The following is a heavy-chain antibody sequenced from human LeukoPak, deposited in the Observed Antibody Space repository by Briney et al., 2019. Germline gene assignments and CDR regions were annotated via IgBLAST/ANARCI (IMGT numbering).Heavy chain of an antibody. V-gene: IGHV4-59*01. Sequence: SETLSLTCTGSGGSIRRYYWSWIRHPPGKGLEWIGYIYNSGSTNYNPSLKSRVTMSVDTSKNQFSLNLSSVTAAATAVYYCASSYGSGTYHYFTYWGQGTLVTVSS. J-gene: IGHJ4*02. CDR3: ASSYGSGTYHYFTY. CDR2: IYNSGST. CDR1: GGSIRRYY. D-gene: IGHD3-10*01.